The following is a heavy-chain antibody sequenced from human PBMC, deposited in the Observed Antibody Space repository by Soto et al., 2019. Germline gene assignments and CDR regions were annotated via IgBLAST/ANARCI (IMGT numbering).Heavy chain of an antibody. J-gene: IGHJ6*03. CDR1: GYTFSSYG. V-gene: IGHV1-18*01. CDR3: ARGAHYYCYYYMDV. CDR2: ISAYNGNT. Sequence: ASVKVSCKASGYTFSSYGFSWVRQAPGQGLEWMGWISAYNGNTNYAQKLQGRVTMTTDTSTSTAYMELRSLRSDDTAVYYCARGAHYYCYYYMDVWGKGTTVTVSS.